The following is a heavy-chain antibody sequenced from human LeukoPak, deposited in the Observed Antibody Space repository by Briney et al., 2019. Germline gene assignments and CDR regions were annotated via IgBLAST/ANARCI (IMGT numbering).Heavy chain of an antibody. V-gene: IGHV4-4*07. Sequence: PSETLSLTCTVSGGSISSDYWSWLRQPAGKGLEWIGRIYSSGSTNYNPSLKSRVTISVDTSKNQFSLKLSSVTAADTAVYYCARSAIPYYYYYMDVWGKGTTVTVSS. CDR1: GGSISSDY. CDR3: ARSAIPYYYYYMDV. J-gene: IGHJ6*03. CDR2: IYSSGST.